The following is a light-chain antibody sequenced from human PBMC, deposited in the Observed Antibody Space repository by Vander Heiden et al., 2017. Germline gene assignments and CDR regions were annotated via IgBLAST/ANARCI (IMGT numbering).Light chain of an antibody. CDR3: QKYNSYPYT. CDR1: QNISPW. J-gene: IGKJ2*01. CDR2: KAS. Sequence: DIQMTQSPSTLSASVRDNVTITCRASQNISPWLAWYQQKTGKAPKLLIYKASTLQSGVPSRFSGSGSGTEFTLTISSLQPDDFSTYYCQKYNSYPYTFGQGTKLDIK. V-gene: IGKV1-5*03.